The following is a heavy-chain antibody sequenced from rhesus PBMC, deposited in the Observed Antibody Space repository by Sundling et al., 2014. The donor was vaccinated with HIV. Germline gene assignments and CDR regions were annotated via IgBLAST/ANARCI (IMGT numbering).Heavy chain of an antibody. V-gene: IGHV4-99*01. CDR1: GYSISSDYY. D-gene: IGHD3-28*01. J-gene: IGHJ4*01. CDR2: ISGSSGST. Sequence: QVQLQESGPGLVKPSETLSLTCAVSGYSISSDYYWGWIRQPPGKGLEYIGYISGSSGSTYYNPSLKSRVTISKDTPKNQFSLKLSSVTAADTAVYYCARQRYYYDSGYRPGYYFDYWGQGVLVTVSS. CDR3: ARQRYYYDSGYRPGYYFDY.